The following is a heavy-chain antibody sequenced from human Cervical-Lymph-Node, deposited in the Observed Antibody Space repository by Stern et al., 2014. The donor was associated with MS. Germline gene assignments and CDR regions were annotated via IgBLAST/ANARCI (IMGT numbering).Heavy chain of an antibody. CDR2: IDSDGSST. V-gene: IGHV3-74*02. CDR3: ARGRYYAMDV. D-gene: IGHD1-26*01. CDR1: GVTFSSHW. Sequence: VHLVESGGGLVQPGGSLRLSCGASGVTFSSHWMHWVRQAPGKGLVWVSRIDSDGSSTSDVDSVKGRFIISRDNAKNTLYLQMNSLRPEDTAVYYCARGRYYAMDVWGQGTTVTVSS. J-gene: IGHJ6*02.